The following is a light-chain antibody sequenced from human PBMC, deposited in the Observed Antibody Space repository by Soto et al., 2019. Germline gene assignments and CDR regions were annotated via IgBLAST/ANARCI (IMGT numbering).Light chain of an antibody. CDR2: GAS. J-gene: IGKJ1*01. V-gene: IGKV3-20*01. Sequence: EIVLTQSPGTLSLSPGERATLSCRASQSVSSTYLAWYQQKPGQAPRLLIYGASSRATGIPDRFSGSGSGTDFTLTISRLEPEDFAVYYCQQYGSSPQTCGQGTKGDIK. CDR3: QQYGSSPQT. CDR1: QSVSSTY.